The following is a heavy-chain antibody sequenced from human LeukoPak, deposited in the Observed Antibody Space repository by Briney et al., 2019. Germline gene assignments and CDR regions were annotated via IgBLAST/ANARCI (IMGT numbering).Heavy chain of an antibody. D-gene: IGHD1-26*01. V-gene: IGHV3-7*01. CDR1: GFTFSSYW. CDR2: IKQDGSEK. CDR3: ASGGSYGSEFDP. J-gene: IGHJ5*02. Sequence: PGRSLRLSCAASGFTFSSYWMSWVRQAPGKGLEWVANIKQDGSEKYYVDSVKGRFTISRDNAKNSLYLQMNSLRAEDTAVYYCASGGSYGSEFDPWGQGTLVTVSS.